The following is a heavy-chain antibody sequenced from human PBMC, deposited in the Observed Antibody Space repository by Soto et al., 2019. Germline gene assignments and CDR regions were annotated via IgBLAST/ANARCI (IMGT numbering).Heavy chain of an antibody. D-gene: IGHD6-6*01. CDR1: GGTFSSYA. Sequence: GASVKVSCKASGGTFSSYAISWVRQAPGQGLEWMGGIIPIFGTANYAQKFQGRVTITADESTSTAYMELSSPRSEDTAVYYCASRRWYSSSSNYYYYYGMDVWGQGTTVTVSS. CDR2: IIPIFGTA. V-gene: IGHV1-69*13. CDR3: ASRRWYSSSSNYYYYYGMDV. J-gene: IGHJ6*02.